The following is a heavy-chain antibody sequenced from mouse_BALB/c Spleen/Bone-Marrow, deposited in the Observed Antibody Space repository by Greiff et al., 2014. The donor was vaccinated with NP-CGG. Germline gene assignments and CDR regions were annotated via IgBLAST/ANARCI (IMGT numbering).Heavy chain of an antibody. Sequence: QVQLKESGPGLVAPSQSLSITCPVSGFSLTSYGVHWVRQPPGKGLEWLGVIWAGGSTNYNSALMSRLSISKDNSKSQVFLKMNSLQTDDTAMYYCARDRTGSGFDYWGQGTTLTVSS. D-gene: IGHD4-1*01. V-gene: IGHV2-9*02. CDR1: GFSLTSYG. CDR2: IWAGGST. J-gene: IGHJ2*01. CDR3: ARDRTGSGFDY.